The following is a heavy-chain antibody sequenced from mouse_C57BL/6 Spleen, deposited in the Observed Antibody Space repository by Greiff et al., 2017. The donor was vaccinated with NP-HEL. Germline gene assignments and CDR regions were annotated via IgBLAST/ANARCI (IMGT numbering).Heavy chain of an antibody. CDR2: INPSNGGT. CDR3: AREGATMVTMRYFDV. V-gene: IGHV1-53*01. J-gene: IGHJ1*03. Sequence: QVQLQQPGTELVKPGASVKLSCKASGYTFTSYWMHWVKQRPGQGLEWIGNINPSNGGTNYNEKFKSKATLTVDKSSSTAYMQLSSLTSEDSAVYYCAREGATMVTMRYFDVWGTGTTVTVSS. CDR1: GYTFTSYW. D-gene: IGHD2-2*01.